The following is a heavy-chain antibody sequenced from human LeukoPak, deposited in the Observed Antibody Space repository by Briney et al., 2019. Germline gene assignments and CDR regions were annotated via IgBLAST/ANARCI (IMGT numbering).Heavy chain of an antibody. D-gene: IGHD1-1*01. CDR3: ARSRDTNSYPLYYYYYMDV. J-gene: IGHJ6*03. CDR1: GYTFTGYY. V-gene: IGHV1-2*02. Sequence: ASVKVSCKTSGYTFTGYYIHWVRQSPGQGLEWMGWINPNIGGTDYSQKFQGRVTMTRDTSINTAYMELSGLRSDDTAVYYCARSRDTNSYPLYYYYYMDVWGKGTTVTVSS. CDR2: INPNIGGT.